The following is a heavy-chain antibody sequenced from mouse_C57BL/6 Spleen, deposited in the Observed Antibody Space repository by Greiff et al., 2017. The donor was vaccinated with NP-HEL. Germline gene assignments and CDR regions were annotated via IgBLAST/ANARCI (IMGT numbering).Heavy chain of an antibody. V-gene: IGHV1-72*01. D-gene: IGHD1-1*01. Sequence: PEVQLQQPGASVKLSCKASGYTFTSYWMHWVKQRPGRGLEWIGRIDPNSGGTKYNEKFKSKATLTVDKPSSTAYMQLSSLTSEDSAVYYCARRGSSAGNYAMDYWGQGTSVTVSS. CDR2: IDPNSGGT. J-gene: IGHJ4*01. CDR3: ARRGSSAGNYAMDY. CDR1: GYTFTSYW.